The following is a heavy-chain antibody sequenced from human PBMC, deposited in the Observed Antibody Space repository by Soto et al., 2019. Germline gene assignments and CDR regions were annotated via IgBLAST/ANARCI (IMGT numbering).Heavy chain of an antibody. Sequence: QVQLVQSGAEVKKPGASVKVSCKASGYTFISYGISWVRQAPGQGLEWMGWINDFNGNTNYAQKLQGRVTMTRDTSTSTAYMELRSLRSDDTAVYYCARDPVPGTYFDYWGQGTLVTVSS. CDR3: ARDPVPGTYFDY. CDR1: GYTFISYG. J-gene: IGHJ4*02. V-gene: IGHV1-18*01. D-gene: IGHD6-19*01. CDR2: INDFNGNT.